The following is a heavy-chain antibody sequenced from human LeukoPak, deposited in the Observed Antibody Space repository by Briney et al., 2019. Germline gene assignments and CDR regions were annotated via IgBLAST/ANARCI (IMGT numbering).Heavy chain of an antibody. Sequence: PGGSLRLSCAASGFTFSTYAMSWVRQAPGKGPEWVSSFSGNGGATYYADSVKGRFTISRDNSKDTLYLQTNSLRVEDTAVYYCATRGTYISWGPGTLVTVSS. D-gene: IGHD1-26*01. J-gene: IGHJ5*02. CDR2: FSGNGGAT. V-gene: IGHV3-23*01. CDR1: GFTFSTYA. CDR3: ATRGTYIS.